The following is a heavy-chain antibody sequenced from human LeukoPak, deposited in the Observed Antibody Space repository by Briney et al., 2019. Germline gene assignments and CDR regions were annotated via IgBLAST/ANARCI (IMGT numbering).Heavy chain of an antibody. V-gene: IGHV3-21*04. D-gene: IGHD3-16*01. CDR2: ISGSSSYI. CDR1: GFSFSYYS. Sequence: GGSLRLSCAASGFSFSYYSMNWVRQAPGKGLEWVSSISGSSSYIYYADSVKGRFTISRDNAKNSLYLQRNSLSAEDTAVYYCAKGYYDCVWGSYYFDYWGQGTLVTVSS. J-gene: IGHJ4*02. CDR3: AKGYYDCVWGSYYFDY.